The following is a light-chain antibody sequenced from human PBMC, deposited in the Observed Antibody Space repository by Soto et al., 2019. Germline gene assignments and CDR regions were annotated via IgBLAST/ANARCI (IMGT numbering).Light chain of an antibody. CDR2: EVT. J-gene: IGLJ1*01. CDR1: NSDVGGYNY. V-gene: IGLV2-8*01. Sequence: QSALTQHPSASGSPGQSVTIPCTGTNSDVGGYNYVSWYQQYPGKAPKLIIYEVTRRPSGVPDRFSGSKSGNTASLTVSGLQADDEADYYCSSSARGNNYVFGAGTKVTVL. CDR3: SSSARGNNYV.